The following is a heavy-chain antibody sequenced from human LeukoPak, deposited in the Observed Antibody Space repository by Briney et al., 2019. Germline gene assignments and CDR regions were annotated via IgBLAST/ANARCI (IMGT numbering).Heavy chain of an antibody. CDR1: GGSISSGGYS. CDR3: ARGVKGSQRAFDI. J-gene: IGHJ3*02. D-gene: IGHD6-25*01. V-gene: IGHV4-30-2*01. Sequence: SETLSLTCAVSGGSISSGGYSWSWIRQPPGKDLEWIGYIYHSGSTYYNPSLKSRVTISVDRSKNQFSLKLSSVTAADTAVYYCARGVKGSQRAFDIWGQGTMVTVSS. CDR2: IYHSGST.